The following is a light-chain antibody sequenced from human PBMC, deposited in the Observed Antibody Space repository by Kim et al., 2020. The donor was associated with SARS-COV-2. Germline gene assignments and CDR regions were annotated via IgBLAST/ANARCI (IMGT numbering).Light chain of an antibody. CDR1: QNVLFRSNKRNY. Sequence: DIVMTQSPDSLAVSLGERATINCKSSQNVLFRSNKRNYLSWYQQISGQPPKLLIYWASTRESGVPDRFSGSGSGTDFTLTISSVQAEDVALYYCQQSYSFPLTFGGGTKVDIK. CDR2: WAS. CDR3: QQSYSFPLT. V-gene: IGKV4-1*01. J-gene: IGKJ4*01.